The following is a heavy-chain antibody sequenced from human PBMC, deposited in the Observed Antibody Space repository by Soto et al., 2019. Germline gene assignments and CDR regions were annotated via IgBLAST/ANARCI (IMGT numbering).Heavy chain of an antibody. CDR3: ARDKITGLFDY. CDR2: VFHSGTT. CDR1: GGSISSRGYS. J-gene: IGHJ4*02. V-gene: IGHV4-30-2*01. Sequence: PSETLSLTCAVSGGSISSRGYSWSWIRQPPGKGLEWIGYVFHSGTTNYNPSLKSRVTISVDTSRNQFSLKLNSVTAADTAVYYCARDKITGLFDYWGQGTLVTVSS. D-gene: IGHD2-8*02.